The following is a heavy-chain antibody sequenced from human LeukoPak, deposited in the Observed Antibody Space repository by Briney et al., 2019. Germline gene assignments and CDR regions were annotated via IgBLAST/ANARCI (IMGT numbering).Heavy chain of an antibody. V-gene: IGHV4-30-2*01. Sequence: SQTLSLTCAVSGGSISSGGYSWSWIRQPPGNGLEWIGYVYHSGSTYYNPSLKSRVTISVDRSKNQFSLKLSSVTAADTAVYYCARDIGIADAFDIWGQGTMVTVSS. D-gene: IGHD6-13*01. J-gene: IGHJ3*02. CDR3: ARDIGIADAFDI. CDR1: GGSISSGGYS. CDR2: VYHSGST.